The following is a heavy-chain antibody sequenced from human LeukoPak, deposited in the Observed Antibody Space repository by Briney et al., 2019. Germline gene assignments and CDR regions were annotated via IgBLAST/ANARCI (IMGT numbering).Heavy chain of an antibody. CDR1: GFTLSIYE. J-gene: IGHJ4*02. V-gene: IGHV3-48*03. CDR3: AKVHGGITMIEDY. CDR2: IDTGGTTT. Sequence: GGSLRLSCAAYGFTLSIYEMNWVRQAPGKGREWISYIDTGGTTTYYADSVRGRFTVSRYNSTNSLYLQMNSLRAEDTDVYYCAKVHGGITMIEDYWGQGTLVTVSS. D-gene: IGHD3-22*01.